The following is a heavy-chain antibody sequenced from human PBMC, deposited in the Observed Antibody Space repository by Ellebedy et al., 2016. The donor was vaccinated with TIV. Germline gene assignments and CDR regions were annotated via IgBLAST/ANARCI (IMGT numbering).Heavy chain of an antibody. Sequence: GESLKISCAASGFIFSNYVMAWVRQVPGKGLEWVSAMAEYDGRTFYADSVRGRFTISRDNSGNKLFLHMKSLRAEDTAIYYCTKRAENWGFFDYWGQGARVTVSS. D-gene: IGHD7-27*01. J-gene: IGHJ4*02. V-gene: IGHV3-23*01. CDR3: TKRAENWGFFDY. CDR2: MAEYDGRT. CDR1: GFIFSNYV.